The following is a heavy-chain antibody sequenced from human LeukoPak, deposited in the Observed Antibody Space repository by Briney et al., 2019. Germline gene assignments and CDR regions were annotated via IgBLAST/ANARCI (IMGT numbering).Heavy chain of an antibody. CDR1: GGSISSSSYY. CDR2: IYYSGST. CDR3: ARAGTYYDFWSGYYSFDY. Sequence: SETLSLTCTVSGGSISSSSYYWGWIRQPPGKGLEWIGSIYYSGSTYYNPSLKSRVTISVDTSKNQFSLKLSSVTAADTAVYYCARAGTYYDFWSGYYSFDYWGQGTLVTVSS. J-gene: IGHJ4*02. V-gene: IGHV4-39*07. D-gene: IGHD3-3*01.